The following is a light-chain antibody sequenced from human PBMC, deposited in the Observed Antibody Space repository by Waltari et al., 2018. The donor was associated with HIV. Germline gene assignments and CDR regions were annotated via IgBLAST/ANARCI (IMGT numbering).Light chain of an antibody. Sequence: QSVLTQPPSASGTPGQRVTISCSGSSSNIGSNTVSWYHQVPGTAPKVLIYSNDDRPSWVPDRFSCSKSGTSASLAISGLQSEDEADYYCATWDDSLNGGVFGGGTKVTVL. CDR3: ATWDDSLNGGV. V-gene: IGLV1-44*01. CDR1: SSNIGSNT. J-gene: IGLJ3*02. CDR2: SND.